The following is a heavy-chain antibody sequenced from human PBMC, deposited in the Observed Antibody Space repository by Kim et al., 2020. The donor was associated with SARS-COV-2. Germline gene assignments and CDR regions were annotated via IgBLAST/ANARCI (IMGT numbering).Heavy chain of an antibody. CDR2: ISGSGGST. CDR3: AKDRGRLVRGGPDY. Sequence: GGSLRLSCAASGFTFSSYAMSWVRQAPGKGLELVSAISGSGGSTYYADSVKGRFTISRDNSKNTLYLQMNSLRAEDTAVDYCAKDRGRLVRGGPDYWGQGYLLNAS. V-gene: IGHV3-23*01. CDR1: GFTFSSYA. J-gene: IGHJ4*02. D-gene: IGHD3-10*01.